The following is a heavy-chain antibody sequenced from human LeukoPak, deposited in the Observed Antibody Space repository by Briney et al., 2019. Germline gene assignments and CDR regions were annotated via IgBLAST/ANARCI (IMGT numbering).Heavy chain of an antibody. CDR3: AREWIVVPNWFDP. V-gene: IGHV4-61*02. CDR1: GGSLSSGSYY. D-gene: IGHD3-10*01. Sequence: SQTLSLTCTVSGGSLSSGSYYWSWIRQPAGKGLEWIGRIYTSGSTNYNPSLKSRVTISVDTSKNQFSLKLSSVTAADTAVYYCAREWIVVPNWFDPWGQGTLVTVSS. J-gene: IGHJ5*02. CDR2: IYTSGST.